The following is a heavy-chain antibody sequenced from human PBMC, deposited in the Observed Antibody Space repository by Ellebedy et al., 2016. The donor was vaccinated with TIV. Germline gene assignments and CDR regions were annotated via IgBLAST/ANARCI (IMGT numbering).Heavy chain of an antibody. D-gene: IGHD5-24*01. CDR2: IRYDGSNK. Sequence: PGGSLRLSCAASGFTFSSYGMHWVRQAPGKGLEWVAFIRYDGSNKYYADSVKGRFTISRDNSKNTLYLQMNSLTAEDTAVYYCSRDQVGDGYNRAFDIWGQGTMVTVSS. CDR1: GFTFSSYG. J-gene: IGHJ3*02. CDR3: SRDQVGDGYNRAFDI. V-gene: IGHV3-30*02.